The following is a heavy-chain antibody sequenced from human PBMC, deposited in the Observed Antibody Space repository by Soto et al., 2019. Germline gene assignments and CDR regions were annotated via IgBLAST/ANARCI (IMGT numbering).Heavy chain of an antibody. J-gene: IGHJ5*02. V-gene: IGHV4-59*01. CDR3: ARGLRWFDA. Sequence: SETLSLTCTVSGGSIINSYWTWLRQPPGKGLGWIGYMYYSGSTNYNPSLKSRVTTSVDTSKNQFSLKVSSVTAADTAVYYCARGLRWFDAWGQGTLVTVSS. CDR2: MYYSGST. CDR1: GGSIINSY.